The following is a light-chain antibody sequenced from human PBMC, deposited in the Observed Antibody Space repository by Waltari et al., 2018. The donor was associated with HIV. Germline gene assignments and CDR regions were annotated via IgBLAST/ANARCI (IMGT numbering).Light chain of an antibody. J-gene: IGKJ1*01. CDR3: QQTYDAPWT. CDR2: SAS. Sequence: DIQMTQSPSSLSASVGDRVTIACRASDSISSYVNWYQQQPGKPPRLLIFSASNLEAGVPSRFRGSGSGTDFTLTSTSLQVEDFAVYFCQQTYDAPWTFGPGT. CDR1: DSISSY. V-gene: IGKV1-39*01.